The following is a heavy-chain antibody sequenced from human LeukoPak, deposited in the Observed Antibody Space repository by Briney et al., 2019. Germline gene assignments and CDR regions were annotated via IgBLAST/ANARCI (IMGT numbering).Heavy chain of an antibody. CDR1: GFTFSSYS. D-gene: IGHD5-18*01. CDR3: EADKLVRTAMVPRVDV. V-gene: IGHV3-21*01. CDR2: ISSSSSYI. J-gene: IGHJ6*04. Sequence: GGSLRLSCAASGFTFSSYSMNWVRQAPGKGLEWVSSISSSSSYIYYADPVKGRFTISRDNAKNSLYLQMNSLRAEDTAVYYCEADKLVRTAMVPRVDVWGKGTTVTVSS.